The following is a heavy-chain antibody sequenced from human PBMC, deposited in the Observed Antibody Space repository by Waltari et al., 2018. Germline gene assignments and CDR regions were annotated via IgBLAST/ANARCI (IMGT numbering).Heavy chain of an antibody. CDR3: ARVELRVYYYMDV. D-gene: IGHD3-10*01. CDR1: GGSISSHY. V-gene: IGHV4-59*11. J-gene: IGHJ6*03. Sequence: QVQLQESGPGLVKPSETLSLTCTVSGGSISSHYWSWIRQPPGKGLEWIGYIYYSGSTNYNPSLKSRVTISVDTSKNQFSLKLSSVTAADTAVYYCARVELRVYYYMDVWGKGTTVTVSS. CDR2: IYYSGST.